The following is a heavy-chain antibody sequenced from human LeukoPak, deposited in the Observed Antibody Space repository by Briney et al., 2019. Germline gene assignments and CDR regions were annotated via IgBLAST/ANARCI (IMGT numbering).Heavy chain of an antibody. V-gene: IGHV5-51*01. D-gene: IGHD3-22*01. CDR3: ARPHYYDSGGYYPTQYYFDY. Sequence: KPGESLKISCKGSGYSFTSYWIGWVRQMPGKGLEWMGIIYPGDSDTRYSPSFQGQVTISADKSISTAYLQWSSLKASDTAMYYCARPHYYDSGGYYPTQYYFDYWGQGTLVTVSS. CDR2: IYPGDSDT. J-gene: IGHJ4*02. CDR1: GYSFTSYW.